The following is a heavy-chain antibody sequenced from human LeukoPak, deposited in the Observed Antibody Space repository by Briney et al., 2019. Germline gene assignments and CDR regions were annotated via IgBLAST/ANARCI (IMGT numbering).Heavy chain of an antibody. CDR1: GFTFSSYS. J-gene: IGHJ3*02. CDR3: ARFRIVGATSDAFDI. V-gene: IGHV3-21*01. CDR2: ISSSSSYI. Sequence: PGGSLRLSCAASGFTFSSYSMNWVRQAPGNGLEWVSSISSSSSYIYYADSVKGRFTISRDNAKNSLYLQMNSLRAEDTAVYYCARFRIVGATSDAFDIWGQGTMVTVSS. D-gene: IGHD1-26*01.